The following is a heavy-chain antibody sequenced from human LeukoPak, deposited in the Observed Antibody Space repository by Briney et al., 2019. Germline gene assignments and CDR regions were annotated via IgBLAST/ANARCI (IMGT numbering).Heavy chain of an antibody. CDR1: GFSFDRFT. D-gene: IGHD2-21*02. Sequence: PGGSLRLSCAASGFSFDRFTIHWVCQTPGKGLEWVSLINRLGHTFYADSVKGRFTISRDNSRNSVFLQMNSLRPEDTALYHCAKEVDCPSDCLFFHSWGQGTLVTVSS. J-gene: IGHJ4*02. V-gene: IGHV3-43*01. CDR2: INRLGHT. CDR3: AKEVDCPSDCLFFHS.